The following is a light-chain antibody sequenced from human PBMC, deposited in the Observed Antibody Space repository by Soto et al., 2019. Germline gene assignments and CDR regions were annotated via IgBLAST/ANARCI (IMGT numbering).Light chain of an antibody. V-gene: IGKV1-5*01. CDR2: DAS. J-gene: IGKJ1*01. CDR1: QSVSTR. Sequence: DIQMTQSPSTLSASVGDRVTITCRSSQSVSTRLAWYQQKPGKAPKLLIYDASSLQTGVPSRFSGRGSGAEFTLTISSLQPDDFATYYCQQYQSYSETFGHGTKVEIK. CDR3: QQYQSYSET.